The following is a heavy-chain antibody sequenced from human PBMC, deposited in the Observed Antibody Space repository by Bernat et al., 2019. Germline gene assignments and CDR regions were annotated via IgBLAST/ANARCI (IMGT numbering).Heavy chain of an antibody. V-gene: IGHV1-3*01. CDR2: INAGNGNT. J-gene: IGHJ4*02. CDR1: GYTFTSYA. CDR3: ARDAYPYGSPWYIDY. Sequence: QVQLLQSGAEVKKPGASVKVSCKASGYTFTSYAMHWVRQAPGQRLEWMGWINAGNGNTKYSQRFQGRVTITRDTSASRAYMELSSLRSEDTTVYYCARDAYPYGSPWYIDYWGQGPLVTVSS. D-gene: IGHD3-10*01.